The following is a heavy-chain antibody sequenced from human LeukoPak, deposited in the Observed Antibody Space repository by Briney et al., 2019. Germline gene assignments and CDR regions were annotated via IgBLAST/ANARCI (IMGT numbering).Heavy chain of an antibody. J-gene: IGHJ4*02. D-gene: IGHD3-22*01. CDR1: GFTFSSYW. V-gene: IGHV3-74*01. Sequence: GGSLRPSCAASGFTFSSYWMHWVRQAPGKGLVWVSRINSDGSSTSYADSVKGRFTISRDNAKNTLYLQMNSLRAEDTAVYYCARDRDSSGYYFSGGDYWGQGTLVTVSS. CDR2: INSDGSST. CDR3: ARDRDSSGYYFSGGDY.